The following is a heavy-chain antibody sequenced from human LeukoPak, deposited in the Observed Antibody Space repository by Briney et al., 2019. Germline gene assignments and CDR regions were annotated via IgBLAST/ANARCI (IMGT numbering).Heavy chain of an antibody. CDR1: GYTFTYYY. Sequence: SVTVSCKASGYTFTYYYIYWVRQAPGQGLEWMGLINPSGGSTRYAQNFQGRVTMPWDKSTSTVSMELSSLRSEDTAMYYCARGPYGSGWYGLDYWGQGTLVTVSS. D-gene: IGHD6-19*01. CDR3: ARGPYGSGWYGLDY. J-gene: IGHJ4*02. V-gene: IGHV1-46*01. CDR2: INPSGGST.